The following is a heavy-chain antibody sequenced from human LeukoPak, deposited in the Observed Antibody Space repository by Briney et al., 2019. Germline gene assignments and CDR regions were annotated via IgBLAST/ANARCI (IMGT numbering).Heavy chain of an antibody. J-gene: IGHJ4*02. CDR2: ISGSGRTT. V-gene: IGHV3-23*01. D-gene: IGHD2-15*01. CDR1: GFTFSNHA. CDR3: AKNVVVKRYIDY. Sequence: PGGSLRLSCAASGFTFSNHAMSWVRQTPGKGLQWVSVISGSGRTTEYADSVKGRFTISRDTSKNTLSLQMNSLRVEDTAIYYCAKNVVVKRYIDYWGQGTLVTVSS.